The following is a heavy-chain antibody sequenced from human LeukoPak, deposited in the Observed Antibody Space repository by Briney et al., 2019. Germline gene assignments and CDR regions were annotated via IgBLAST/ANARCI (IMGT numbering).Heavy chain of an antibody. V-gene: IGHV3-74*01. CDR2: IKGDSSHT. J-gene: IGHJ5*01. CDR1: GFTCSNYC. D-gene: IGHD3-9*01. CDR3: VRDWDHFDFDS. Sequence: PAVSLRLYCAASGFTCSNYCMHWLPPAQGKGRMWFSRIKGDSSHTIYADSVKGRFTTSRDNAKNTLYLQMKSLRAEDTAVYYCVRDWDHFDFDSWGLGTLVTVSS.